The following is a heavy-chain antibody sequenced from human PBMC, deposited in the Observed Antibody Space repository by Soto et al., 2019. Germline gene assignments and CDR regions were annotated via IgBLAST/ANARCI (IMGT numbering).Heavy chain of an antibody. V-gene: IGHV1-2*04. CDR3: ARAQVVVAATSYYYYYGMDV. D-gene: IGHD2-15*01. J-gene: IGHJ6*02. CDR1: GYTFTGYY. CDR2: INPNSGGT. Sequence: GASMKVSCKASGYTFTGYYMHWVRQAPVQVLELMGWINPNSGGTNYAQKFQGWVTMTRDTSISTAYMELSRLRSDDTAVYYCARAQVVVAATSYYYYYGMDVWGQGTTVTVSS.